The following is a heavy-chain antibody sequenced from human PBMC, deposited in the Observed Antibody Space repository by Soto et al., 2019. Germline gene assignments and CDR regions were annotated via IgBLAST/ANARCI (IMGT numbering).Heavy chain of an antibody. D-gene: IGHD3-16*01. CDR2: ISNDGGNK. J-gene: IGHJ4*02. CDR1: GFPFSSYA. V-gene: IGHV3-30-3*01. Sequence: QVQLLESGGGVVQPGRSLGLSCAASGFPFSSYALHWVRQAPGRGLEWVAAISNDGGNKFYADSVKGRFSISRDTSKKTLYLQMNSLRAADTAVYYCARVWGAYPNFDCWGQGTLVTVSS. CDR3: ARVWGAYPNFDC.